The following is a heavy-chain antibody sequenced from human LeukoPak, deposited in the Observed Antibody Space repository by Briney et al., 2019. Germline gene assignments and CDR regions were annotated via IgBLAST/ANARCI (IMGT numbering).Heavy chain of an antibody. V-gene: IGHV3-74*01. CDR1: GFTFSSYW. CDR3: ARESPGYYYDSSGYYPDY. Sequence: PGGSLRLSCAASGFTFSSYWMHWVRQAPGKGLVWVSRINSDGSSTSYADSVKGRFTISRDNAKNTLYLQMNSLRAEDTAVYYCARESPGYYYDSSGYYPDYWGQGTLVTVSS. J-gene: IGHJ4*02. D-gene: IGHD3-22*01. CDR2: INSDGSST.